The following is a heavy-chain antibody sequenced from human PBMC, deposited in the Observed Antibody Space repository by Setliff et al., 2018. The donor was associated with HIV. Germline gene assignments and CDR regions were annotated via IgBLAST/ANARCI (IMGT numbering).Heavy chain of an antibody. Sequence: GGSLRLSCAASGFTFSNAWMSWVRQAPGKGLEWVGRIKRKTDGGITEYAAPVQGRFTISKDDSENTLYLQMNSLKTEDTAVYYCTTDAKTGVATGYWGQGTLVTVSS. CDR1: GFTFSNAW. CDR2: IKRKTDGGIT. V-gene: IGHV3-15*01. J-gene: IGHJ4*02. CDR3: TTDAKTGVATGY. D-gene: IGHD2-21*01.